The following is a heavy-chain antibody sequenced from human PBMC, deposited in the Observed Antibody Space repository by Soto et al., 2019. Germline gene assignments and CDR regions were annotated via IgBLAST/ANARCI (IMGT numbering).Heavy chain of an antibody. V-gene: IGHV4-59*01. J-gene: IGHJ4*02. D-gene: IGHD6-6*01. CDR2: IYDSGST. CDR1: GGSISSYY. Sequence: PSETLSLTCTVSGGSISSYYWSWIRQPPGKGLEWIGYIYDSGSTNYNPSLKSRVTISVDTSKNLFSLKLTSVTAADTAVYYCAAPPRYWGQGTLVTVSS. CDR3: AAPPRY.